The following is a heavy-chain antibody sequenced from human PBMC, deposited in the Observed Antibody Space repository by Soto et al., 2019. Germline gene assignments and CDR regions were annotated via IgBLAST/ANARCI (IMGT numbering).Heavy chain of an antibody. D-gene: IGHD3-10*01. J-gene: IGHJ5*02. V-gene: IGHV4-30-4*01. CDR3: ARAGRRSPDDTRGRVAP. CDR2: IYYSGTT. CDR1: SGSINSGDYY. Sequence: QVQLQESGPGLVKPSETLSLTCTVSSGSINSGDYYWSWIRQPPGKGLEWIGYIYYSGTTYYNPSLQSRVTIAVDTAKNVFSLKLRSLAAADAAVYYCARAGRRSPDDTRGRVAPWGQGSLVTVSS.